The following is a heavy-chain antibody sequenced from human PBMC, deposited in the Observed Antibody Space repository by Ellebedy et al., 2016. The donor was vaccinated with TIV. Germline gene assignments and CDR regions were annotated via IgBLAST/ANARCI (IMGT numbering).Heavy chain of an antibody. Sequence: GSLRLSCAVSGGSLRTYYWNWIRQSPGKGLEWIGEINYSGRTNYSPSLNNRLAISIDASKAQLSLRLTSVTAADTAVYYCVRGHGSGSLSGWFDTWGQGTLVTVSS. CDR1: GGSLRTYY. J-gene: IGHJ5*02. CDR2: INYSGRT. CDR3: VRGHGSGSLSGWFDT. D-gene: IGHD3-10*01. V-gene: IGHV4-34*01.